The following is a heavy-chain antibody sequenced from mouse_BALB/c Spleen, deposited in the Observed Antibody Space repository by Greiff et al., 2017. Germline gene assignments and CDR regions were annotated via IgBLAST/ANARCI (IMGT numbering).Heavy chain of an antibody. V-gene: IGHV1-14*01. D-gene: IGHD2-4*01. J-gene: IGHJ1*01. CDR1: GYTFTSYV. CDR2: INPYNDGT. Sequence: EVQLQQSGPELVKPGASVKMSCKASGYTFTSYVMHWVKQKPGQGLEWIGYINPYNDGTKYNEKFKGKATLTSDKSSSTAYMELSSLTSEDSAVYYCARGGGTMITTEYFDVWGAGTTVTVSS. CDR3: ARGGGTMITTEYFDV.